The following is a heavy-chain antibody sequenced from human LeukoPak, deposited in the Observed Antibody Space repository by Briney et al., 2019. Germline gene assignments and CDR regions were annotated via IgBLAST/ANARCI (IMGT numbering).Heavy chain of an antibody. Sequence: GSLRLSCAASGFTFSNAWMSWVRQPPGKGLEWIGEINHSGSTNYNPSLKSRVTISVDTSKNQFSLKLSSVTAADTAVYYCARCGGDCYYSPAFDIWGQGTMVTVSS. V-gene: IGHV4-34*01. J-gene: IGHJ3*02. CDR2: INHSGST. D-gene: IGHD2-21*02. CDR3: ARCGGDCYYSPAFDI. CDR1: GFTFSNAW.